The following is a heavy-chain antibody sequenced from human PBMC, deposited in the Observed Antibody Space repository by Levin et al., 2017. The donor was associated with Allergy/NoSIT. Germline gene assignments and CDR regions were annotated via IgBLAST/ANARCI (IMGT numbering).Heavy chain of an antibody. V-gene: IGHV4-39*01. D-gene: IGHD5-18*01. CDR1: GGSISSSSYY. CDR3: ARPGYSYGYSAFDY. Sequence: PSETLSLTCTVSGGSISSSSYYWGWIRQPPGKGLEWIGSIYYSGSTYYNPSLKSRVTISVDTSKNQFSLKLSSVTAADTAVYYCARPGYSYGYSAFDYWGQGTLVTVSS. J-gene: IGHJ4*02. CDR2: IYYSGST.